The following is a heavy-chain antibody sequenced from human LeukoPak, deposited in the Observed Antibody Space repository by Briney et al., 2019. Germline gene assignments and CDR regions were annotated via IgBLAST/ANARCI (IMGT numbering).Heavy chain of an antibody. CDR2: INHSGST. V-gene: IGHV4-39*07. CDR3: ARGVTSRQLVRFGY. Sequence: PSETLSLTCTVSGGSISSGGYYWSWIRQPPGKGLEWIGEINHSGSTNYNPSLKSRVTISVDTSKNQISLKLSSVTAADTAVYYCARGVTSRQLVRFGYWGQGTLVTVSS. J-gene: IGHJ4*02. D-gene: IGHD6-13*01. CDR1: GGSISSGGYY.